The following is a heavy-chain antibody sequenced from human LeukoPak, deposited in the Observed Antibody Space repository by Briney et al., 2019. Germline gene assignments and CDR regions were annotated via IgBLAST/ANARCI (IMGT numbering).Heavy chain of an antibody. Sequence: ASVTVSCKASGYTFTGYYMHWVRQAPGQGLEWMGWINPNSGGTNYAQKFQGRVTMTRDTSISTAYMEVSRLTSDDTAVFYCAREGSGYPYWGQGTLVTVSS. CDR3: AREGSGYPY. V-gene: IGHV1-2*02. CDR2: INPNSGGT. CDR1: GYTFTGYY. D-gene: IGHD5-12*01. J-gene: IGHJ4*02.